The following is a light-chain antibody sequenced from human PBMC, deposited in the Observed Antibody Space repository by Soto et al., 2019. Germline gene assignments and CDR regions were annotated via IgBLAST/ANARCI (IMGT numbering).Light chain of an antibody. J-gene: IGKJ2*01. CDR3: QQSFSTLYT. Sequence: DIQMTQSPSSLSASVGDGVTITCRASYNVSTYLHWYQQKPGKAPKFLIYGTSNLQSGVPSRFSGSGSGTDFSLSISDLQPEDFATYYCQQSFSTLYTFGQGTKLEIK. V-gene: IGKV1-39*01. CDR1: YNVSTY. CDR2: GTS.